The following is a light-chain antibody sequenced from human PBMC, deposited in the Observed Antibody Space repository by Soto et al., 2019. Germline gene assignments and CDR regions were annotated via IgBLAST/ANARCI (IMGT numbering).Light chain of an antibody. V-gene: IGKV1-5*01. CDR3: QQYNSLWT. CDR1: QSISSW. CDR2: DAS. J-gene: IGKJ1*01. Sequence: DIQMTQSPSTLSASVGDRVTITCRASQSISSWLAWYQQKPGKAPKLLSYDASSLESGVPSRFSGSGSGTELTRTIRGLQPDNFPSYYCQQYNSLWTFGKGTKVDIK.